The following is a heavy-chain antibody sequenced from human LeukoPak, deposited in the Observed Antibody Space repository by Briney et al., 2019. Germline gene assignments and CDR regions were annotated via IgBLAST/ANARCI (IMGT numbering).Heavy chain of an antibody. CDR2: IYYSGST. Sequence: SETLSLTCTVSGGSISSYYWSWIRQPPGKGLEWIGYIYYSGSTNYNPSLKSRVTISVDTSKNQFSLKLSSVTAADTAVYYCARENRQQLVPGYFDYWGQGTLVTVSS. CDR3: ARENRQQLVPGYFDY. J-gene: IGHJ4*02. CDR1: GGSISSYY. D-gene: IGHD6-13*01. V-gene: IGHV4-59*12.